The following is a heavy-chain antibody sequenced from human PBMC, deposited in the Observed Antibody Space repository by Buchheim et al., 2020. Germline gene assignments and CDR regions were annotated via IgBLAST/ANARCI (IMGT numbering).Heavy chain of an antibody. CDR3: ARDQERYGRTGGGYYYGMDV. CDR1: GGSISSYY. D-gene: IGHD2-8*02. V-gene: IGHV4-59*01. J-gene: IGHJ6*02. CDR2: IYYSGST. Sequence: QVQLQESGPGLVKPSETLSLTCTVSGGSISSYYWSWIRQPPGKGLEWIGYIYYSGSTNYNPSLKSRVTISVDTSKNQFSLELSSVTAADTAVYYCARDQERYGRTGGGYYYGMDVWGQGTT.